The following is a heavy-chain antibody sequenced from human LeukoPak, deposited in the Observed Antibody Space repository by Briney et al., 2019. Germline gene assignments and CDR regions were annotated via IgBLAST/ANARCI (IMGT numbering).Heavy chain of an antibody. CDR1: GYTFTGYY. V-gene: IGHV1-2*02. CDR2: INPTSGGT. J-gene: IGHJ4*02. CDR3: ARESVSGYYFDY. D-gene: IGHD3-3*01. Sequence: GASVKVSCKASGYTFTGYYMHWVRLAPGQGLEWMGYINPTSGGTNYAQRFQGRVTMTRDTSISTAYMELSRLRSDDTAVYYCARESVSGYYFDYWGQGTLVTVSS.